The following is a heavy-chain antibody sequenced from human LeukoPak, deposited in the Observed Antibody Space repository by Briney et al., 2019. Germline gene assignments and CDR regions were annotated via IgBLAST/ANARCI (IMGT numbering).Heavy chain of an antibody. D-gene: IGHD5-18*01. J-gene: IGHJ6*03. CDR3: ARTTEGGYTYDYFYYYYMDV. CDR1: GGSINSY. CDR2: IYYSGST. V-gene: IGHV4-59*01. Sequence: SETLSLTCIVSGGSINSYWSWIRQPPGKGLEWIGYIYYSGSTNYNPSLKSRVTISVDTSKNQFSLKLSSVTAADTAVYYCARTTEGGYTYDYFYYYYMDVWGKGTTVTISS.